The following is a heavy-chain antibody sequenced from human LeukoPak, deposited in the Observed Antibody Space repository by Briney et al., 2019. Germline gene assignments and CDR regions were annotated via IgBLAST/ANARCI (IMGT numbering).Heavy chain of an antibody. CDR1: GFTFSSDE. D-gene: IGHD3-22*01. J-gene: IGHJ4*02. CDR2: ISRSGSTI. CDR3: ARPGSSGYLY. Sequence: GGSLRLSCAASGFTFSSDEMHWVRQAPGKGLERVSYISRSGSTIFYTDSVKGRFTISRDNAKKSLYLQLNSLRAEDTAVYYCARPGSSGYLYWGQGTLVTVSS. V-gene: IGHV3-48*03.